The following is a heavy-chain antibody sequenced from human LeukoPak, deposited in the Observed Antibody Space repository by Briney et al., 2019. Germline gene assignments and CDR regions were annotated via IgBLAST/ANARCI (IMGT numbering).Heavy chain of an antibody. CDR1: GGSFSGYY. CDR3: ARGRGYGSGSYYTPHYYYGMDV. Sequence: PSETLSLTCAVYGGSFSGYYWSWIRQPPGKGLEWIGEINHSGSTNYNPSLKSRVTISVDTSKNQFSLKLGSVTAADTAVYYCARGRGYGSGSYYTPHYYYGMDVWGQGTTVTVSS. D-gene: IGHD3-10*01. J-gene: IGHJ6*02. CDR2: INHSGST. V-gene: IGHV4-34*01.